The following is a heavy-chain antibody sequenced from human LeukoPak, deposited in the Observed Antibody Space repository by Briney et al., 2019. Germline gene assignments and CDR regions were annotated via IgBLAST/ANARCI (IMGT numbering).Heavy chain of an antibody. Sequence: GGSLRLSCAASGFTFSSYSMNWVRQAPGKGLEWVSSISSSSSYIYYADSVKGRFTISRDNAKNSLYLQMNSLRAEDTAVYYCARDSRDGYTPGYYTDVWGKGTTVTVSS. CDR2: ISSSSSYI. V-gene: IGHV3-21*01. J-gene: IGHJ6*03. CDR1: GFTFSSYS. CDR3: ARDSRDGYTPGYYTDV. D-gene: IGHD5-24*01.